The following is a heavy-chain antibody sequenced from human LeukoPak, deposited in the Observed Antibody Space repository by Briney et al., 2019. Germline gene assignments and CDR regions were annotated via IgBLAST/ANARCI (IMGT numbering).Heavy chain of an antibody. CDR3: AKATDTYGYLFDQ. V-gene: IGHV3-48*03. CDR2: ISASTTTT. Sequence: GGSLRLSCAASGFTFSRYEMNWVRQAPGKGLEWVSYISASTTTTYYGDSVKGRFTISRDNAKNLLHLQMSSLRDEDTAIYYCAKATDTYGYLFDQWGQGTLVTVSS. J-gene: IGHJ4*02. D-gene: IGHD5-18*01. CDR1: GFTFSRYE.